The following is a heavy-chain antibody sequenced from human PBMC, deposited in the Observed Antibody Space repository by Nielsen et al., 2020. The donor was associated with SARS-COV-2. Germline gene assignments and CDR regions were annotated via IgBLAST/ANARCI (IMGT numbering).Heavy chain of an antibody. CDR3: ASPAQGSSGTYYYYGLDV. Sequence: GESLKISCAASGFTFSNYAMDWVRQAPGKGLEWVAIISYDGANEYYAGSVKGRFTISRDNSKNTLYLQMNSLRTEDTAVYYCASPAQGSSGTYYYYGLDVWGQGALVTVAS. J-gene: IGHJ6*02. CDR2: ISYDGANE. V-gene: IGHV3-30-3*01. CDR1: GFTFSNYA. D-gene: IGHD1-26*01.